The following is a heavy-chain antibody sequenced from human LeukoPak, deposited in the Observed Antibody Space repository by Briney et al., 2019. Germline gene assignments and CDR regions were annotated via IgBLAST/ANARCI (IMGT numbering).Heavy chain of an antibody. CDR2: INWNGGST. V-gene: IGHV3-20*04. CDR3: ARGYSSSWYYDEGPDY. CDR1: GFTFDDYG. J-gene: IGHJ4*02. Sequence: GGSLRLSCAASGFTFDDYGMSWVRQAPGKGLEWVSGINWNGGSTGYADSVKGRFTISRDNAKNSLYLQMNSLRAEDTAVYYCARGYSSSWYYDEGPDYWGQGTLVTVSS. D-gene: IGHD6-13*01.